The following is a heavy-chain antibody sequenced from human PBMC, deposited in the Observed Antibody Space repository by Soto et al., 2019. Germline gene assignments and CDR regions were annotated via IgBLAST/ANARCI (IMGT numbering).Heavy chain of an antibody. J-gene: IGHJ2*01. CDR2: ISGSGGST. Sequence: EVQLLESGGGLVQPGGSLRLSCAASGFTFSSYAMSWVRQAPGTGLEWVSAISGSGGSTYYAASVKGRFTISRYNSKNTLYLQMNSLRAEDTAVYYCAKYSFCTSCFRESYGYFDLWGRGTLVTVSS. CDR3: AKYSFCTSCFRESYGYFDL. CDR1: GFTFSSYA. V-gene: IGHV3-23*01. D-gene: IGHD2-2*01.